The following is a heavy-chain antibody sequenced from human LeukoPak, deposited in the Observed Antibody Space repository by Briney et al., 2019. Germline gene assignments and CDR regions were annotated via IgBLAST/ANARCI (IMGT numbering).Heavy chain of an antibody. CDR3: ARDVYDFWSGYSELFDY. Sequence: GGSLRLSCAASGFTFSSYWMSWVRQAPGKGLEWVANIKQDGREKYYVDSVKGRFTISRANAKNSLYLQMNSLSAEDTAVYYCARDVYDFWSGYSELFDYWGQGTLVTVSS. D-gene: IGHD3-3*01. CDR1: GFTFSSYW. CDR2: IKQDGREK. V-gene: IGHV3-7*01. J-gene: IGHJ4*02.